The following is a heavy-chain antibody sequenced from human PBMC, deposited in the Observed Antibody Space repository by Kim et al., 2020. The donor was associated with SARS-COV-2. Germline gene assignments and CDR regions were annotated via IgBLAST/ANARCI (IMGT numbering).Heavy chain of an antibody. J-gene: IGHJ4*02. CDR1: GFAVRSNY. Sequence: GGSLRLSCAVSGFAVRSNYVTWVRQPPGKGLEWVSIVYAGGDTYYADSVKGRFTVSRDNSKNTVYLQMDNLRAADTVLYYCARLPCAGTEVTCGYWGQGALVTVSS. V-gene: IGHV3-53*01. CDR2: VYAGGDT. D-gene: IGHD2-21*01. CDR3: ARLPCAGTEVTCGY.